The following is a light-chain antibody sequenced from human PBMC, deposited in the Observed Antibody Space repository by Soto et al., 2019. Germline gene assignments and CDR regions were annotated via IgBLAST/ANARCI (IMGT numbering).Light chain of an antibody. V-gene: IGLV2-14*01. Sequence: QSALTQPASVSGSPGQSITISCTGTSSDVGGYNYVSWYQQHPGKAPKLMIYDVSNRPSGVSNRFSGSKSGNTASLTISGLQDEDEADYYCSSYTRSSTLEVFGGGTKLTVL. CDR1: SSDVGGYNY. J-gene: IGLJ2*01. CDR3: SSYTRSSTLEV. CDR2: DVS.